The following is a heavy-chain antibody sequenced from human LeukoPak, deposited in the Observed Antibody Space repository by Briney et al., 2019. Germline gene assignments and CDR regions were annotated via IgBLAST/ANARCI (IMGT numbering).Heavy chain of an antibody. J-gene: IGHJ4*02. CDR3: ASGNYFDY. V-gene: IGHV3-7*01. CDR2: IKPDGTEK. CDR1: GFTFSKSW. Sequence: GGSLRLSCAASGFTFSKSWMSWARQAPGKGLECVANIKPDGTEKYYVDSVKGRFTISRDDAKNSLYLQMNSLRAEDTAVYYCASGNYFDYWGQGTLVTVSS. D-gene: IGHD1-26*01.